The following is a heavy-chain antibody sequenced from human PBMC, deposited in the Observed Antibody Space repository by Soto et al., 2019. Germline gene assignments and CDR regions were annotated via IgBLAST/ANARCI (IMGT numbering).Heavy chain of an antibody. J-gene: IGHJ4*02. D-gene: IGHD5-18*01. CDR3: ATSDVRYSSGYFVY. V-gene: IGHV1-69*06. Sequence: QVQLVQSGAEVKKPGSSVKVGCKACGGTFSSYAISWVRQAPGQGLEWMGGIIPIFGTANYAQKFQGRVTITADKSTSAAYMGLSSLRSEDTDVYYCATSDVRYSSGYFVYWGQGPLVPVSP. CDR1: GGTFSSYA. CDR2: IIPIFGTA.